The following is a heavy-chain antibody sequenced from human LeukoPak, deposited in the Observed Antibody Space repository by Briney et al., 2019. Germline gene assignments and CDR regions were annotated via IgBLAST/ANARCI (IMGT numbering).Heavy chain of an antibody. Sequence: GASVTVSCKASGYTFTTYGISWVRQAPGQGLEWMGWISAYNGNTNYAQKLQGRVTMTTDTSTSTAYMELRSLRSDDTAVYYCARDGLVGATGGYFDYWGQGTLVTVST. J-gene: IGHJ4*02. V-gene: IGHV1-18*01. D-gene: IGHD1-26*01. CDR3: ARDGLVGATGGYFDY. CDR1: GYTFTTYG. CDR2: ISAYNGNT.